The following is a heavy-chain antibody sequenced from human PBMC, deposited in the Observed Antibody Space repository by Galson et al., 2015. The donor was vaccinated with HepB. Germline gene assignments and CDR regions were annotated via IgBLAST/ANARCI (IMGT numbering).Heavy chain of an antibody. CDR2: ISSSGSYI. CDR3: ARALPSGIRGGRVFDH. D-gene: IGHD3-10*01. V-gene: IGHV3-21*01. Sequence: SLRLSCAASGFNFSLYSMNWVRQAPGKGLEWVSSISSSGSYIYYGDSVKGRCTVSSDSAKTSVYPQMNSLRGDDTAVYYCARALPSGIRGGRVFDHWGQGTLGTVSS. J-gene: IGHJ4*02. CDR1: GFNFSLYS.